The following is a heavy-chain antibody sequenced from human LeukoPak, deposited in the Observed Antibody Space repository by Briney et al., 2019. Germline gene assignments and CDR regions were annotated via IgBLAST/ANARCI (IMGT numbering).Heavy chain of an antibody. V-gene: IGHV1-2*06. J-gene: IGHJ1*01. CDR2: INPNSGGT. CDR3: ARGYAGKSFKYFQH. Sequence: GASVKVSCKASGYTFTGYYMHWVRQAPGQGLEWMGRINPNSGGTNYAQKFQGRVTMTRDTSISTAYMELSRLRSDDTAVYYCARGYAGKSFKYFQHWGQGTLVTVSS. D-gene: IGHD2-2*01. CDR1: GYTFTGYY.